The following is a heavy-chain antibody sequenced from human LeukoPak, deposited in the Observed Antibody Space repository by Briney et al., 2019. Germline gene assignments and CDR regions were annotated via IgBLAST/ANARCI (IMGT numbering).Heavy chain of an antibody. J-gene: IGHJ3*02. CDR3: ARDRWLQDIVVVPAATAFDI. CDR2: ISAYNGNT. Sequence: ASVKVSCKASGYTFTSYGISWVRQAPGQGLEWMGWISAYNGNTNYAQKLQGSVTMTTDTSTSTAYMELRSLRSDDTAVYYCARDRWLQDIVVVPAATAFDIWGQGTMVTVSS. CDR1: GYTFTSYG. D-gene: IGHD2-2*01. V-gene: IGHV1-18*01.